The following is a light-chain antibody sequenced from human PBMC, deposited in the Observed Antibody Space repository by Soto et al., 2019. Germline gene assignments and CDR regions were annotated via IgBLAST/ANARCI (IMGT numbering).Light chain of an antibody. CDR1: QSVSSN. CDR3: QQYNNWPRT. J-gene: IGKJ3*01. CDR2: GAS. Sequence: EIVMTQSPATLSVSPGERATLSCRASQSVSSNLAWYQQKPGQAPRLLIYGASTRATGIPARFSGSGSGTEFTLTISSLQSEDFAVYYCQQYNNWPRTFGPETTVDIK. V-gene: IGKV3-15*01.